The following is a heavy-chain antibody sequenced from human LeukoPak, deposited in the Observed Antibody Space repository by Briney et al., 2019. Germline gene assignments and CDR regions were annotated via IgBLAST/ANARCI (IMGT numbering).Heavy chain of an antibody. J-gene: IGHJ6*02. CDR3: ARLGEAVADGPGPFLYYYYGMDV. V-gene: IGHV6-1*01. Sequence: PSQTLSLTCAISGDSVSSNSAAWNWIRQSPSRGLEWLGRTYYRSKWYNDCAVSVKSRITINPDTSKNQFSLQLNSVTPEDTAVYYCARLGEAVADGPGPFLYYYYGMDVWGQGTTVTVSS. CDR2: TYYRSKWYN. D-gene: IGHD6-19*01. CDR1: GDSVSSNSAA.